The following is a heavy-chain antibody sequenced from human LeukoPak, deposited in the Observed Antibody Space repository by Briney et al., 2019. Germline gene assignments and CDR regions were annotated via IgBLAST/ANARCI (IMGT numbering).Heavy chain of an antibody. D-gene: IGHD2-2*01. J-gene: IGHJ5*02. CDR2: IYYSGST. Sequence: PSETLSLTCIVSGGSISSYYWSWIRQPPGKGLEWIGYIYYSGSTNYNPSLKSRVTISVDTSKNQFSLKLSSVTAADTAVYYCARPYCSSTSCYEFDPWGQGTLVTVST. CDR3: ARPYCSSTSCYEFDP. V-gene: IGHV4-59*08. CDR1: GGSISSYY.